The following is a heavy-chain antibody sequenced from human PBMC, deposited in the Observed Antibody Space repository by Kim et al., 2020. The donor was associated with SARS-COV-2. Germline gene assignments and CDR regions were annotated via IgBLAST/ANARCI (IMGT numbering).Heavy chain of an antibody. V-gene: IGHV3-30*04. Sequence: GGSLRLSCAASGFTFSSYAMHWVRQAPGMWLEWVAVISYDGSNKYYTDFVKVRFIIARDNSKNTLYLQMNSLRAEDTAVYYCERGGAAGRTYHYYGMDV. J-gene: IGHJ6*01. CDR1: GFTFSSYA. CDR3: ERGGAAGRTYHYYGMDV. D-gene: IGHD6-13*01. CDR2: ISYDGSNK.